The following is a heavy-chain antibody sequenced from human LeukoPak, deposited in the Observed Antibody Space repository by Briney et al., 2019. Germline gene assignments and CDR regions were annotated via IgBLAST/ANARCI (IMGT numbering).Heavy chain of an antibody. Sequence: PSETLSLTCTVSGGSISSYYWSWIRQPPGKGLEWIGYIYYSGSTNYNPSLKSRVTISVDTSKNQFSLKLSSVTAADTAVYYCAREGPIAAVPYWGQGTLVTVSS. J-gene: IGHJ4*02. V-gene: IGHV4-59*12. CDR2: IYYSGST. CDR1: GGSISSYY. D-gene: IGHD6-13*01. CDR3: AREGPIAAVPY.